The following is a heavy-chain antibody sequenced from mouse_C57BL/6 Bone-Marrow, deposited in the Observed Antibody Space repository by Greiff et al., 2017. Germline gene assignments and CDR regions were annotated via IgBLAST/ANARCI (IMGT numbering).Heavy chain of an antibody. V-gene: IGHV1-55*01. Sequence: QVQLQQPGAELVKPGASVKMSCKASGYTFTSYWITWVKQRPGQGLEWIGDIYPTSGRTNYNEKFQSKAILTVDNSSNTAYMQLSSLTSEDSAVFYCAHSGPLGRSFDYWGQGTTLTVSS. CDR3: AHSGPLGRSFDY. CDR1: GYTFTSYW. D-gene: IGHD4-1*01. CDR2: IYPTSGRT. J-gene: IGHJ2*01.